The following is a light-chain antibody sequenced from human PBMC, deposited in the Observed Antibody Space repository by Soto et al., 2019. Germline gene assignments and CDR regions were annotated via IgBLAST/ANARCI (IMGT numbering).Light chain of an antibody. V-gene: IGLV2-14*01. Sequence: QSALTQPASVSGPPGQSITISCTGTSSDFGGYNYVSWYQQHPGKAPKLMIYDVSNRPSGVSNRFSGSKSGNTASLTISGLQAEDEADYYCSSYTSSSTHYVFGTGTKVTVL. CDR3: SSYTSSSTHYV. J-gene: IGLJ1*01. CDR1: SSDFGGYNY. CDR2: DVS.